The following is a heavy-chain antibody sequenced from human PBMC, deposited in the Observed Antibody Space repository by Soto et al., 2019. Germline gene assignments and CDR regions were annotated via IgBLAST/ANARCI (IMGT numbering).Heavy chain of an antibody. CDR1: GGSISSYY. Sequence: SETLSLTCSVSGGSISSYYWSWIRQSPGKGLEWIGYIYSSGSTNYNPSLKSRVTISVDTSKNQFSLKLNSVTAADTAVYYCARDLPPSYDSSGYSVFDIWGQGTMVTVSS. J-gene: IGHJ3*02. CDR3: ARDLPPSYDSSGYSVFDI. V-gene: IGHV4-59*01. CDR2: IYSSGST. D-gene: IGHD3-22*01.